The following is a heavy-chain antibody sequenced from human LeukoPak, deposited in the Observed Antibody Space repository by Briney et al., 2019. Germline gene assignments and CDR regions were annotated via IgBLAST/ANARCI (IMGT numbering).Heavy chain of an antibody. CDR2: IYYSGST. CDR3: ARAPYCTSSSCFGGPNNLFHP. D-gene: IGHD2-2*01. V-gene: IGHV4-31*03. Sequence: SETLSLTCTVSGGSISSGDCYWSWIRQHPGKGLEWIGYIYYSGSTNCNPSLKSRVTMSVDTSKNQFSLKLSSVTAADPAVYYCARAPYCTSSSCFGGPNNLFHPWGRGPLVTVSS. J-gene: IGHJ5*02. CDR1: GGSISSGDCY.